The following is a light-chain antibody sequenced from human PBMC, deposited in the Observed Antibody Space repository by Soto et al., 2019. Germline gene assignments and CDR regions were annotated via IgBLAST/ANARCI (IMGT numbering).Light chain of an antibody. Sequence: QSALTQPRSVSGSPGQSVTISCTGTSSDVGGYNYVSWYQQHPGKAPKLMIYDVSKRPSGVPDRFSGSKSGNTASLTISGLQAEDEADYYCCSYAHSYPLYVFGTGTKVTVL. V-gene: IGLV2-11*01. J-gene: IGLJ1*01. CDR3: CSYAHSYPLYV. CDR1: SSDVGGYNY. CDR2: DVS.